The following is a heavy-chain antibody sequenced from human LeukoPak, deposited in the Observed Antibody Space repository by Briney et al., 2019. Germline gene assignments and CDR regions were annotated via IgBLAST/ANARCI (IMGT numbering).Heavy chain of an antibody. CDR2: IYSSGTT. D-gene: IGHD6-13*01. CDR1: GGSISSYY. J-gene: IGHJ4*02. V-gene: IGHV4-59*01. CDR3: ARSPMVRSGSWFPYFDH. Sequence: SSETLSLTCTVSGGSISSYYWSWIRQPPGKGLEWIGYIYSSGTTDYNPSLKSRVTISVDSSKNQLSLKLSSVNAADTAVYYCARSPMVRSGSWFPYFDHWGQGTLVTVSS.